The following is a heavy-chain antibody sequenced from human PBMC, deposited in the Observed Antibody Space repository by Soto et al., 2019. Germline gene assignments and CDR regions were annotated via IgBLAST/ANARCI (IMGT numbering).Heavy chain of an antibody. Sequence: PGGALKVSCAASGFTFSNYWMHWVRQAPGKGLVWVSYINSDGSTTTYADSVKGRFTISRDNAKNTVYLQITSLTAEDTAVYYCARDRSYTTDYWGQGTLVTVSS. CDR1: GFTFSNYW. D-gene: IGHD1-1*01. CDR2: INSDGSTT. CDR3: ARDRSYTTDY. V-gene: IGHV3-74*01. J-gene: IGHJ4*02.